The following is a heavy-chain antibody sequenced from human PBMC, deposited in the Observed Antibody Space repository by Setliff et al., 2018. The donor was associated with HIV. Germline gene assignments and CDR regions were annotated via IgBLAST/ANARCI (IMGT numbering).Heavy chain of an antibody. D-gene: IGHD6-13*01. Sequence: PGGSLRLSCAASGFAFSGHQMNWVRQAPGKGLEWVAYISAGSSLIYYVESVKGRFTISRDNSKSTMYLQVDSLTAEDTAVYYCARDRGLGSSSPGRYYYVDVWGKGTTVTVSS. J-gene: IGHJ6*03. CDR3: ARDRGLGSSSPGRYYYVDV. CDR2: ISAGSSLI. CDR1: GFAFSGHQ. V-gene: IGHV3-48*01.